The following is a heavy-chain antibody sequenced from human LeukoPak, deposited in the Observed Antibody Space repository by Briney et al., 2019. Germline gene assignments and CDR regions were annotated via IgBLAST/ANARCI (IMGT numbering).Heavy chain of an antibody. D-gene: IGHD3-22*01. CDR2: ISSNGGST. V-gene: IGHV3-64*01. Sequence: GGSLRLSCAASGFTFSSYGMHWVRQAPGKGLEYVSAISSNGGSTYYANSVTGRFTISRDNAKNSLYLQMNSLRAEDTAVYYCARDANYHVNSDYYDAFDIWGQGTMVTVSS. J-gene: IGHJ3*02. CDR3: ARDANYHVNSDYYDAFDI. CDR1: GFTFSSYG.